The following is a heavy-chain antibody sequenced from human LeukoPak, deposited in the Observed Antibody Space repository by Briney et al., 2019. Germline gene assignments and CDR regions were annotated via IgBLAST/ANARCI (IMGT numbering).Heavy chain of an antibody. Sequence: PGGSLRLSCAASGFSISSYWMSWVRQAPGKGLEWVANIKQDGSEKYYVDSVKGRFTISRDNAKNSLYLQMKSLRAEDTAVYYCAKAAGYGYTTHFDYWGQGTLVTVSS. CDR1: GFSISSYW. CDR2: IKQDGSEK. CDR3: AKAAGYGYTTHFDY. D-gene: IGHD5-18*01. V-gene: IGHV3-7*01. J-gene: IGHJ4*02.